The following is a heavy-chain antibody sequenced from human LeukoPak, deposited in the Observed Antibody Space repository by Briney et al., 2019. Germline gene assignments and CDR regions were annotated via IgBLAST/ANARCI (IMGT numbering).Heavy chain of an antibody. Sequence: GGSLRVSRVAPGFTFSSYGMYWVRQALGKGLEWVSVIWYDGGNKYYADSVKGRFTISRDNSKNTLYLQMNSLRAEDTAVYYCARDHPRWQQLVLSYYYYYGMDVWGQGTTVTVSS. CDR1: GFTFSSYG. D-gene: IGHD6-13*01. CDR2: IWYDGGNK. J-gene: IGHJ6*02. CDR3: ARDHPRWQQLVLSYYYYYGMDV. V-gene: IGHV3-33*01.